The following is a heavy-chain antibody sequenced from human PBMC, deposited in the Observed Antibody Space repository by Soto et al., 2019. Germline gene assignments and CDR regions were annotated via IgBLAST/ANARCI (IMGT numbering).Heavy chain of an antibody. J-gene: IGHJ5*01. CDR2: INHSGST. CDR3: STRAYDTNGYYRFDP. Sequence: SETLSLTCAVYGGSFSCYYWSWIRQPPGKGLEWIGEINHSGSTNYSPSLKSRVTVSLDTSKNQFSLTLSAVTAADTAMYYCSTRAYDTNGYYRFDPWGQGTLVTVSS. D-gene: IGHD3-22*01. CDR1: GGSFSCYY. V-gene: IGHV4-34*01.